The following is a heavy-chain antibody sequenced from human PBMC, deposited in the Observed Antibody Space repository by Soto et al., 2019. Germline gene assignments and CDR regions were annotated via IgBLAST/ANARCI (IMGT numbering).Heavy chain of an antibody. CDR3: AKDFPFGTAARSGPIDY. V-gene: IGHV3-30*18. CDR2: ISYDGSNK. D-gene: IGHD6-6*01. J-gene: IGHJ4*02. Sequence: GGSLRLSCAASGFTFSSYGMHWVSQAPGKGLEWVAVISYDGSNKYYADSVKGRFTISRDNSRNTLYLQMNSLRAEDTAVYYFAKDFPFGTAARSGPIDYWGQGTLVTVSS. CDR1: GFTFSSYG.